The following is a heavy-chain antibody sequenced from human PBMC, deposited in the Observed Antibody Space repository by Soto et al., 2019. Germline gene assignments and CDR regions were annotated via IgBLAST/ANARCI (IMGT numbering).Heavy chain of an antibody. Sequence: QITLKESGPTLVRPPQTLTLTCTFSGFSLTSGVGAGWIRQPPGKALEWLALIYWDDDKRYSPSLKNRLTITKXTXXXQXXLTMTNVGPVDTATYFCAHIDPEIVTVGGHGGFDYWGQGTLVTVSS. CDR3: AHIDPEIVTVGGHGGFDY. CDR2: IYWDDDK. CDR1: GFSLTSGVG. V-gene: IGHV2-5*02. J-gene: IGHJ4*02. D-gene: IGHD5-12*01.